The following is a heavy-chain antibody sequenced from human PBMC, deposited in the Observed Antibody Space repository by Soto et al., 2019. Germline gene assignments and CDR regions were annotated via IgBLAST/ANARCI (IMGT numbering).Heavy chain of an antibody. CDR1: SGSISSSNW. J-gene: IGHJ3*02. Sequence: QVQLQESGPGLVKPSGTLSLTCAVSSGSISSSNWWRWVRQPPGKGREWMGENYHSGSTNYNPSLKIRVTISVAKSKFHFSLRLSSVTAAATAVCYCASPLSLAVGWFDIWGQGTMVTVSS. D-gene: IGHD1-26*01. CDR3: ASPLSLAVGWFDI. CDR2: NYHSGST. V-gene: IGHV4-4*02.